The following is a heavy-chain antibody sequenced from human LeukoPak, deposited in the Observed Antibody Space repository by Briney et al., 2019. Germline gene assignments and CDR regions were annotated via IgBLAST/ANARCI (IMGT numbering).Heavy chain of an antibody. J-gene: IGHJ4*02. CDR3: TTGTWIQLWLADY. V-gene: IGHV3-15*01. Sequence: GGSLRLSCAASGFTFTSYGMSWVRQAPGKGLEWVGHVKTKTDGGTTDYAAPVKGRFTISRDDSKNTLYLQMNSLKTEDTAVYYCTTGTWIQLWLADYWGQGTLVTVSS. CDR2: VKTKTDGGTT. CDR1: GFTFTSYG. D-gene: IGHD5-18*01.